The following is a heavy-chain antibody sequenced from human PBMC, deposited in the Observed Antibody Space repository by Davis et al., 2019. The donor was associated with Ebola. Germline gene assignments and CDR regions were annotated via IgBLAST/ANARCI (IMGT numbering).Heavy chain of an antibody. Sequence: PGGSLRLSCAASGFTFSSYAMHWVRQAPGKGLEWVAVISYDGSNKYYADSVKGRFTISRDNSKNTLYLQMNSLRAEDTAVYYCARDSGSWYYYYYGMDVWGQGTTVTVSS. CDR1: GFTFSSYA. CDR3: ARDSGSWYYYYYGMDV. CDR2: ISYDGSNK. J-gene: IGHJ6*02. D-gene: IGHD6-13*01. V-gene: IGHV3-30-3*01.